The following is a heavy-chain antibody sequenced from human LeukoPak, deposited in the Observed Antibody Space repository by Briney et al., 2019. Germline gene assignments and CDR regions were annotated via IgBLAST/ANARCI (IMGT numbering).Heavy chain of an antibody. J-gene: IGHJ4*02. D-gene: IGHD3-10*01. CDR3: ARESTSGLPAVGFDF. CDR2: CYHTEST. V-gene: IGHV4-38-2*02. CDR1: GYSICRVSY. Sequence: PSDTLSLTRSVPGYSICRVSYWGWIRPPPGKGLEWAGICYHTESTFYNPSLKSRVSISVDTSKNQFSLKLSSVTAADTAVYYCARESTSGLPAVGFDFWGQGTLVTVSS.